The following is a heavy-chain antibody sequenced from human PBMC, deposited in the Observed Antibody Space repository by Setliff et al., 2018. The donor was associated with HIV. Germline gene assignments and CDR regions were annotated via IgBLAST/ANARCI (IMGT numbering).Heavy chain of an antibody. CDR1: GESFSGYY. J-gene: IGHJ6*03. CDR3: AREIQFSATTYYYYYMDD. V-gene: IGHV4-34*01. Sequence: PSETLSLTCAVYGESFSGYYWTWIRQPPGKGLEWIGEVNHSGNTYYNPSLKSRVSMSVDTSKNQFSLKVTSVTAADTAVYYCAREIQFSATTYYYYYMDDWGRGTTVTVSS. CDR2: VNHSGNT. D-gene: IGHD5-18*01.